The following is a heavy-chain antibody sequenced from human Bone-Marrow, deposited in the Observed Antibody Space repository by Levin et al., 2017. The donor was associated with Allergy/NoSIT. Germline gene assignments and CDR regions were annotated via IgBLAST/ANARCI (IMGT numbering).Heavy chain of an antibody. Sequence: GESLKISCVASGFTFDNSAMGWVRQAPGKGLEWVSGISATAGIIYYADSVKGRFTISRENSKGTLYLQMNSLRAEDTAVYYCAKGWLQPLYYFDYWGRGTLVTVSS. CDR3: AKGWLQPLYYFDY. D-gene: IGHD5-24*01. CDR1: GFTFDNSA. J-gene: IGHJ4*02. V-gene: IGHV3-23*01. CDR2: ISATAGII.